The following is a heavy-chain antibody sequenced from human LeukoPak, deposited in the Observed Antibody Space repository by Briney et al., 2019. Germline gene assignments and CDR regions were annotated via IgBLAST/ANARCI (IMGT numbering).Heavy chain of an antibody. J-gene: IGHJ6*02. CDR2: INPSGGST. D-gene: IGHD3-10*01. CDR1: GYTFTGYY. CDR3: ARGSPLLWFGELISFHYYYGMDV. V-gene: IGHV1-46*01. Sequence: ASVKVSCKASGYTFTGYYMHWVRRAPGQGLEWMGIINPSGGSTSYAQKFQGRVTMTRDTSTSTVYMELSSLRSEDTAVYYCARGSPLLWFGELISFHYYYGMDVWGQGTTVTVSS.